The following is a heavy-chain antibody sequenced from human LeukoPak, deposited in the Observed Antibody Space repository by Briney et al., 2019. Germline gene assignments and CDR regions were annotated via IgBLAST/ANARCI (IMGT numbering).Heavy chain of an antibody. CDR2: IIPIFGTA. D-gene: IGHD3-10*01. CDR3: AREDWGRFGELSWFDP. V-gene: IGHV1-69*01. CDR1: GGTFSSYA. J-gene: IGHJ5*02. Sequence: GASVKVSCKASGGTFSSYAISWVRQAPGQGLEWMVGIIPIFGTANYAQKFQGRVTITADESTSTAYMELSSLRSEDTAVYYCAREDWGRFGELSWFDPWGQGTLVTVSS.